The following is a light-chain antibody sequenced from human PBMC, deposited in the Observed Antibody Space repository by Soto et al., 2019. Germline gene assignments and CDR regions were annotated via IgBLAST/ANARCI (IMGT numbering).Light chain of an antibody. V-gene: IGKV1-39*01. CDR3: QQSYSTPPT. Sequence: DIQMTQSPSSLSASVGDRVTITCRASQSISSYLNWYQQKPGKAPKLLIYAASSLQSGVPSRFSGSGSETDFTLTNSTLQPEDFATYYCQQSYSTPPTFGGGTEVEIK. CDR1: QSISSY. CDR2: AAS. J-gene: IGKJ4*01.